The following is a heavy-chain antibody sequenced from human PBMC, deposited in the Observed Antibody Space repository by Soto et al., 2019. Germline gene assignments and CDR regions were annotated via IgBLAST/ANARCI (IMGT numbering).Heavy chain of an antibody. CDR1: GFTFSSYS. CDR2: ISSNSSTI. J-gene: IGHJ6*03. V-gene: IGHV3-48*04. Sequence: PGGSLRLSCAASGFTFSSYSMNWVRQAPGKGLVWVSYISSNSSTISYADSVKGRFTISRDNAKNTLYLQMNSLRAEDTAVYYCARGLSMAGHYYYYYYMDVWGKGTTVTVSS. CDR3: ARGLSMAGHYYYYYYMDV.